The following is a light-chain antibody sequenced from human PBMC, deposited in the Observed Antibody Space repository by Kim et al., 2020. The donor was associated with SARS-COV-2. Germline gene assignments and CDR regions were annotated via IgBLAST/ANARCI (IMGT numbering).Light chain of an antibody. CDR2: ANN. J-gene: IGLJ3*02. Sequence: GQTVTISCSGRTSNIGSDSESWYQRLPGTAPKPLIYANNKRPSGIPDRFAGSKSGTSATLGITGLQSGDEADYYCGTWDTSLRVGVFGGGTQLTVL. CDR3: GTWDTSLRVGV. CDR1: TSNIGSDS. V-gene: IGLV1-51*01.